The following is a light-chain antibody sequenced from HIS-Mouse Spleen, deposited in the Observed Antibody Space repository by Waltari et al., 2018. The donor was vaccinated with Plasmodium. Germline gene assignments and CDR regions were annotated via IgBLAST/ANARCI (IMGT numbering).Light chain of an antibody. CDR3: YSTDSSGNHRV. Sequence: SYELTQPPSVSVSPGQTARITCSGDALPKKYAYWYQQKSGQAPVLVIQEESKRPSGIPVRFSGSSSGTMATLTISGAQVEDEADYYCYSTDSSGNHRVFGGGTKLTVL. J-gene: IGLJ3*02. CDR2: EES. V-gene: IGLV3-10*01. CDR1: ALPKKY.